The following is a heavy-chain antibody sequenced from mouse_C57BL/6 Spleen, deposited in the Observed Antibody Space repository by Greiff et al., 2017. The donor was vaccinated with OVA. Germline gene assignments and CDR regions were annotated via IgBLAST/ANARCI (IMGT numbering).Heavy chain of an antibody. Sequence: VQLQQSGAELVKPGASVKISCKASGYAFSSYWMNWVKQRPGKGLEWVGQIYPGDGDTNYNGNFKGKVTLTADKSASTAYLQLSSLTSEDSTVYFCARGGDGYYYAMDYWGQGTSVTVSS. CDR2: IYPGDGDT. CDR3: ARGGDGYYYAMDY. V-gene: IGHV1-80*01. J-gene: IGHJ4*01. CDR1: GYAFSSYW. D-gene: IGHD2-3*01.